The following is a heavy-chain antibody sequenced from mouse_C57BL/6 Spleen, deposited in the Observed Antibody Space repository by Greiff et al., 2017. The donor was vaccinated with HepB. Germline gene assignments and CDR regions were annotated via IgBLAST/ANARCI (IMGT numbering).Heavy chain of an antibody. CDR2: INPSTGGT. J-gene: IGHJ4*01. CDR3: ASIYGSRDAMDY. Sequence: EVQLQESGPELVKPGASVKISCKASGYSFTGYYMNWVKQSPEKSLEWIGEINPSTGGTTYNQKFKDKATLTVDKSSSTAYMQLKSLTSEDSAVYYCASIYGSRDAMDYWGQGTSVTVSS. V-gene: IGHV1-42*01. CDR1: GYSFTGYY. D-gene: IGHD1-1*01.